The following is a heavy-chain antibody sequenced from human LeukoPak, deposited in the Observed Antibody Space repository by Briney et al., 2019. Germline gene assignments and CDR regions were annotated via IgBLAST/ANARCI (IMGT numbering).Heavy chain of an antibody. V-gene: IGHV3-23*01. CDR2: ISGSGGST. Sequence: GGSLRLSCAASGFTFSSYAMSWVRQAPGKGLEWVSAISGSGGSTYYADSAKGRFTISRDNSKNTLYLQMNSLRAEDTAVYYCAKVYSNWGSLNWFDPWGQGTLVTVSS. J-gene: IGHJ5*02. CDR1: GFTFSSYA. CDR3: AKVYSNWGSLNWFDP. D-gene: IGHD7-27*01.